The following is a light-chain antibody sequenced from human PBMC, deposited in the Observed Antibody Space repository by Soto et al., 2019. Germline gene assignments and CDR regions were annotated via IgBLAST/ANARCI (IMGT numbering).Light chain of an antibody. V-gene: IGLV1-47*01. J-gene: IGLJ2*01. CDR3: AAWDDSLSGPE. CDR2: RNN. CDR1: SSNIGSNY. Sequence: QSVPTQPPSASGTPGQRVTISCSGSSSNIGSNYVYWYQQLPGTAPKLLIYRNNQRPSGVPDRFSGSKSGTSASLAISGLRSEDEADYYCAAWDDSLSGPEFGGGTQLTVL.